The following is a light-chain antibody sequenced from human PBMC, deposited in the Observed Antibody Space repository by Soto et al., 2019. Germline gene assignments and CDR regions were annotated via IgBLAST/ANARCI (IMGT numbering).Light chain of an antibody. CDR2: STS. J-gene: IGKJ5*01. CDR3: QQFDSSPPST. V-gene: IGKV3-20*01. CDR1: QSVSSNY. Sequence: EIVLTQSPGTLSLSPGERATLSCRASQSVSSNYLAWYQQKPGQAPRLLIYSTSSRATGIPDRFSGSASGTDFTLTISRLEPEDFAVYYCQQFDSSPPSTFGQGTRLEIK.